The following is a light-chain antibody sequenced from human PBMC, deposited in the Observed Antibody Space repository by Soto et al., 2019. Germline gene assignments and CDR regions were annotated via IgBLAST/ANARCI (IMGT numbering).Light chain of an antibody. CDR1: QRVSNN. CDR2: GAS. V-gene: IGKV3-15*01. Sequence: ERVMTQSPATLSVSPGERATLSCRASQRVSNNLAWYQQNSGQAPRLLIYGASTRASGIPARFIGSGSGTEFTLTISSLQSEDFAVYYCQQYNNWPLTFGGGTKVDIK. J-gene: IGKJ4*01. CDR3: QQYNNWPLT.